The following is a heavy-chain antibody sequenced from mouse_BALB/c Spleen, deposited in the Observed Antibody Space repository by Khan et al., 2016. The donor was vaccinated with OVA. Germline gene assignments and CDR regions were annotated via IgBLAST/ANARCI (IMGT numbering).Heavy chain of an antibody. D-gene: IGHD2-4*01. CDR2: ISCYNGAT. V-gene: IGHV1S34*01. Sequence: LVKTGASVKISCKASGYSFTGYYMHWVKQSHGKSLEWIGYISCYNGATSYNQKFKGKATFTVDTSSSTAYMQFNSLTSEDSAVYYGARYTMITARAMDYWGQGTSVTVSS. CDR3: ARYTMITARAMDY. CDR1: GYSFTGYY. J-gene: IGHJ4*01.